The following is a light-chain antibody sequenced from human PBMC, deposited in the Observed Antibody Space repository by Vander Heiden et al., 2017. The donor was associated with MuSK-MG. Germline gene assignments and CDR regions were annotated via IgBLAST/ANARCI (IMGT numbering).Light chain of an antibody. CDR2: ANN. CDR3: ATWDDSLNAMI. CDR1: RSHIGSNT. J-gene: IGLJ2*01. V-gene: IGLV1-44*01. Sequence: QSVLTQPPSASGTPGQRVTLSCSGSRSHIGSNTVSLYKQVPETAPKLLIYANNQRPSGVPERFSGSKSGTSASASLAISWLQSEDEADYYCATWDDSLNAMIFGGGTKLTVL.